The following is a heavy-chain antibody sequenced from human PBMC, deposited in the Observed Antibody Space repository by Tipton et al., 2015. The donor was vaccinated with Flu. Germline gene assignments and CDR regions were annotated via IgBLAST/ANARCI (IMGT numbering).Heavy chain of an antibody. J-gene: IGHJ4*02. CDR1: GGTFDTYS. V-gene: IGHV1-18*01. CDR2: ISGYSGIT. CDR3: ARPGGPAAVNPFSYFDF. D-gene: IGHD2-2*01. Sequence: QLVQSGPEVKKPGSSVKVSCKASGGTFDTYSITWVRQAPGQGLEWMGWISGYSGITQYAQRLQGRVTMTTDTSTNIAYMELRSLRSDDTAVYYCARPGGPAAVNPFSYFDFWGQGTLVTVSS.